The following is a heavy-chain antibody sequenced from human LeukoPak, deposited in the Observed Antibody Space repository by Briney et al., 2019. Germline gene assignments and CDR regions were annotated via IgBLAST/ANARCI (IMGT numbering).Heavy chain of an antibody. CDR1: GYTFTSYG. CDR3: ARGDYDYTPWFDP. D-gene: IGHD3-16*01. Sequence: ASVKVSCKTSGYTFTSYGISWVRQAPGQGLEWMGGIIPIFGTANYAQKFQGRVTITADESTSTAYMELSSLRSEDTAVYYCARGDYDYTPWFDPWGQGTLVTVSS. CDR2: IIPIFGTA. J-gene: IGHJ5*02. V-gene: IGHV1-69*13.